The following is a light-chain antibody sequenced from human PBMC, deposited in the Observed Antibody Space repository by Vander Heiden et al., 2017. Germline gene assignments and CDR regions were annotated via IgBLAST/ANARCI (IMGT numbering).Light chain of an antibody. CDR2: AAS. CDR1: QSISSY. V-gene: IGKV1-39*01. CDR3: QQSDSTLMYT. J-gene: IGKJ2*01. Sequence: DIQMTQSPSSLSASVGDRVTITCRASQSISSYLNWYQQKPGKAPKLLIYAASSLQSGVPSRFSGGGYGTDFTLTISSLQPEDFATYYCQQSDSTLMYTFGQGTKLEIK.